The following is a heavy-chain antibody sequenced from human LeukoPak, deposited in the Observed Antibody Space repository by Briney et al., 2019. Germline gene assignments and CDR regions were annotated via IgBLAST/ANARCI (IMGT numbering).Heavy chain of an antibody. J-gene: IGHJ4*02. V-gene: IGHV3-74*01. CDR3: AKVQVVTAIRSSFDY. CDR2: INSDGSST. D-gene: IGHD2-21*02. CDR1: GFTFSSYW. Sequence: PGGSLRLSCAASGFTFSSYWMHWVRQAPGKGLVWVSRINSDGSSTSYADSVKGRFTISRGNAKNTLYLQMNSLRAEDTAVYYCAKVQVVTAIRSSFDYWGQGTLVTVSS.